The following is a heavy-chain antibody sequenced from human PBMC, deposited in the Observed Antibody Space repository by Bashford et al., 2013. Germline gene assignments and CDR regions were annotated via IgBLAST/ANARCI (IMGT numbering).Heavy chain of an antibody. D-gene: IGHD3-3*01. Sequence: SVKVSCKASGGDLQQLCYQLGATGPSDKGVEWMEGVIPIFGTANYAQKFQGRVTITADESTSTAYMELSSLRSEDTAVYYCARERGVTGRRYFDYWGQGTLVTVSS. CDR3: ARERGVTGRRYFDY. V-gene: IGHV1-69*13. CDR2: VIPIFGTA. J-gene: IGHJ4*02. CDR1: GGDLQQLC.